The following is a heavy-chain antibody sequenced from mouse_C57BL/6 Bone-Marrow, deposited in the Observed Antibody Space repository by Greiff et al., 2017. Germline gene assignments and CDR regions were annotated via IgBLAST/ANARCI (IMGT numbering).Heavy chain of an antibody. CDR3: TRGYGSSPGYFDY. Sequence: VQLQQSGAELVRPGASVTLSCKASGYTFTDYEMHWVKQTPVHGLEWIGAIDPETGGTAYNQKFKGKAILTADKSSSTAYMELRSLTSEDSAVYYCTRGYGSSPGYFDYWGQGTTLTVSS. CDR1: GYTFTDYE. J-gene: IGHJ2*01. D-gene: IGHD1-1*01. CDR2: IDPETGGT. V-gene: IGHV1-15*01.